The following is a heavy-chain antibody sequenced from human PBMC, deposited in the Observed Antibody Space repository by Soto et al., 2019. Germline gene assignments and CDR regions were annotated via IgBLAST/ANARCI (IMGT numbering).Heavy chain of an antibody. D-gene: IGHD4-17*01. Sequence: GGSLRLSCAASGFTFSSYAMHWVRQAPGKGLEWVAVISYDGSNKYYADSVKGRFTISRDNSKNTLYLQMNSLRAEDTAVYYCARIDYGCDYWGQGTLVTVSS. J-gene: IGHJ4*02. V-gene: IGHV3-30-3*01. CDR1: GFTFSSYA. CDR2: ISYDGSNK. CDR3: ARIDYGCDY.